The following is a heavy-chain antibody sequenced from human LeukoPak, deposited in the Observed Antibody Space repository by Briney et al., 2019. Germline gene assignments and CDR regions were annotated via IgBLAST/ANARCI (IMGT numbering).Heavy chain of an antibody. Sequence: SETLSLTCTVSGGSISSYYWRWIRQPAGKVLEWIGRIYTSGSTNYNPSLKSRVTMSVDTSKNQFSLKLSSVTAADTAVYHCARVPYDFWSGSFFDYWGQGTLVTVSS. J-gene: IGHJ4*02. CDR1: GGSISSYY. D-gene: IGHD3-3*01. V-gene: IGHV4-4*07. CDR2: IYTSGST. CDR3: ARVPYDFWSGSFFDY.